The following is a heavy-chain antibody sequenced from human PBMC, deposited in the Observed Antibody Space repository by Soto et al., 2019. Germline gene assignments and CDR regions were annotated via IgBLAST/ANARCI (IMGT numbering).Heavy chain of an antibody. V-gene: IGHV3-73*01. J-gene: IGHJ4*02. CDR2: IRSKANSYAT. CDR3: AKHAAAAAPDY. Sequence: PGGSLRLSCAASGFTFSGSAMHWVRQAPGKGLEWVGRIRSKANSYATAYAASVKGRFTISRDDSKNTLYLQMNSLRAEDTAVYYCAKHAAAAAPDYWGQGT. CDR1: GFTFSGSA. D-gene: IGHD6-13*01.